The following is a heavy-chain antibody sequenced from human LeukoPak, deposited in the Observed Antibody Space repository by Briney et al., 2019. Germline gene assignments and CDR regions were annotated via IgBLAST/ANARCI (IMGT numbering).Heavy chain of an antibody. D-gene: IGHD4-17*01. Sequence: PSETLSLTCTVSGGSLSSYYWSWIRQPPGKGLEWIGYIYYSGSTNYNPSLKSRVTISVDTSKNQFSLKLSSVTAADTAVYYCARDVTTVTTNWFDPWGQGTLVTVSS. CDR3: ARDVTTVTTNWFDP. CDR2: IYYSGST. J-gene: IGHJ5*02. V-gene: IGHV4-59*01. CDR1: GGSLSSYY.